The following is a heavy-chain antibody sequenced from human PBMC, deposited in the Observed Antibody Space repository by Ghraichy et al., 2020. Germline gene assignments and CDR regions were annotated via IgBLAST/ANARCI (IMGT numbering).Heavy chain of an antibody. V-gene: IGHV5-51*01. CDR2: IYPGDSDT. Sequence: GESLNISCKGSGYSFTSYWIGWVRQMPGKGLEWMGIIYPGDSDTRYSPSFQGQVTISADKSISTAYLQWSSLKASDTAMYYCARSHDSSGYLTIDAFDIWGQGTMVTVSS. D-gene: IGHD3-22*01. CDR3: ARSHDSSGYLTIDAFDI. CDR1: GYSFTSYW. J-gene: IGHJ3*02.